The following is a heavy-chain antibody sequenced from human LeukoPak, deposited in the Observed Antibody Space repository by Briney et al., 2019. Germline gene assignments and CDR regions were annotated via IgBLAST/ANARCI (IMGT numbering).Heavy chain of an antibody. CDR2: IHKSGTIT. V-gene: IGHV3-48*02. CDR1: GFSFSTYS. CDR3: ARDPHALDF. Sequence: PGGSLRLSCAASGFSFSTYSMNWVRQAPGKGLEWVSYIHKSGTITYYRDSVKGRFTISRDNAMNSLYLQMNSLRDEDTAVYYCARDPHALDFWGQGTLVTVSS. J-gene: IGHJ4*02.